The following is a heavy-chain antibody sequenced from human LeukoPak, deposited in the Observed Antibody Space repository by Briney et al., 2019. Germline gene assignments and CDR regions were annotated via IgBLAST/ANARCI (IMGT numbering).Heavy chain of an antibody. CDR2: INHSGST. CDR3: ARAHPRGVVPADFARTQLNWFDP. D-gene: IGHD2-2*01. V-gene: IGHV4-34*01. J-gene: IGHJ5*02. CDR1: GGSFSGYY. Sequence: SETLSLTCAVYGGSFSGYYLSWIRQPPGKGLEWIGEINHSGSTNYNPSLKSRVTISVDTSKNQFSLKLSSVTAADTAVYYCARAHPRGVVPADFARTQLNWFDPWGRGTLVTVSS.